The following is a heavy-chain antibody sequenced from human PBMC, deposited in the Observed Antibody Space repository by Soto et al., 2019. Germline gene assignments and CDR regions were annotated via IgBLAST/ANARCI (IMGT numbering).Heavy chain of an antibody. Sequence: ASVKVSCKASGYTFNSHAIKWVRQAPGQRPEWLGWINAGNGNTYYSEKFEGRVTFTRDTAATTVNMELTSLTSEDTAIYYCGRDQSGIGYYVDWFDPWGQGTRVTVSS. J-gene: IGHJ5*02. CDR3: GRDQSGIGYYVDWFDP. V-gene: IGHV1-3*01. CDR1: GYTFNSHA. D-gene: IGHD3-10*02. CDR2: INAGNGNT.